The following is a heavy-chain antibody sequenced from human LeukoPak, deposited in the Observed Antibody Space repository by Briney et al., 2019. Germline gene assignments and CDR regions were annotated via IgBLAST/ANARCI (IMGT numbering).Heavy chain of an antibody. CDR3: PRVDHRGYSYGLAPNFVY. V-gene: IGHV1-2*06. Sequence: ASVKVSCKASGYTFTGYYMHLLRQAPGQGLEWMGRISPNSGGTNYAQKFQGRVTMTRDTSTNTAYMELSRLRSDDSALYYCPRVDHRGYSYGLAPNFVYWGQGPLVTVSS. J-gene: IGHJ4*02. CDR1: GYTFTGYY. CDR2: ISPNSGGT. D-gene: IGHD5-18*01.